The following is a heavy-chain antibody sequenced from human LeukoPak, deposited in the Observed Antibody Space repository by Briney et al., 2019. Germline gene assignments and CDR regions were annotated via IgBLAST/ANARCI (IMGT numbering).Heavy chain of an antibody. CDR2: IYSGGGT. Sequence: GGSLRLSCAAPGFNVSSNYMTWVRQAPGKGLEWVSVIYSGGGTYHADSVRGRFTISRDTSKNTLYLQMNSLRAEDTAVYYCAREEDYGDYFDYWGQGTLVTVSS. V-gene: IGHV3-53*01. D-gene: IGHD4-17*01. CDR1: GFNVSSNY. CDR3: AREEDYGDYFDY. J-gene: IGHJ4*02.